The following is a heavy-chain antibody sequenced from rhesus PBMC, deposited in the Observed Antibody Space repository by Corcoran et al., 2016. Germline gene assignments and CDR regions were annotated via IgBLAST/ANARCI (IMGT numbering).Heavy chain of an antibody. V-gene: IGHV3-103*01. Sequence: EVQQVETGGGLVQPGGALRLSCAASGFSFSCYALQWVRQAPGEGLEGVSVINSGGGSTYYADSVKGRFTISRDNSKNTLSLQMNSLRAEDTAVYYCAKVGTGVISYGLDSWGQGVVVTVSS. CDR3: AKVGTGVISYGLDS. J-gene: IGHJ6*01. D-gene: IGHD3-22*01. CDR2: INSGGGST. CDR1: GFSFSCYA.